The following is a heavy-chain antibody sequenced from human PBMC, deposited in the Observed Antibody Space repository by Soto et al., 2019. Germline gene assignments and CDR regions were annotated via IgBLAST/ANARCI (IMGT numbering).Heavy chain of an antibody. CDR2: IFSSGST. D-gene: IGHD3-10*01. Sequence: PSETLSLTCTVSSGSISSGEYYWSWLRQPPGKGLEWIGYIFSSGSTHYNASLKSRLTISVDTSQNQFSLQLTSVTATDTAVYYCARGRFGEIHGYWGQGALVTVSS. CDR1: SGSISSGEYY. CDR3: ARGRFGEIHGY. V-gene: IGHV4-30-4*01. J-gene: IGHJ4*02.